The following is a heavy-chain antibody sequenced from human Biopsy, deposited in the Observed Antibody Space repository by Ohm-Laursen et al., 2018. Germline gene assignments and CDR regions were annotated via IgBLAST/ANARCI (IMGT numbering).Heavy chain of an antibody. Sequence: GTLSLTCAVYGGSFSGYYWSWIRQPPGKGLEWIGEINHSGSTNYNPSLKSRVTISVDTSKNQFSLKLRSVTAADTAVYYCARGRLRAVARFDYWGQGTLVTVSS. CDR3: ARGRLRAVARFDY. CDR1: GGSFSGYY. J-gene: IGHJ4*02. CDR2: INHSGST. V-gene: IGHV4-34*01. D-gene: IGHD6-19*01.